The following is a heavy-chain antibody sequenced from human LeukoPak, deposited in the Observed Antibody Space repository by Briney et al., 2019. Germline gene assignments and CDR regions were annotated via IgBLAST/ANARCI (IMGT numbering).Heavy chain of an antibody. Sequence: GGSLRLSCAASGFTFSSYWMSWVRQAPGKGLEWVANIKQDGSEKYYVDSVKGRFTISRDNAKNSLYLQMNSLRAEDTAVYYCARPRIAAAGHFDYWGQGTLVTVSS. CDR1: GFTFSSYW. J-gene: IGHJ4*02. CDR2: IKQDGSEK. D-gene: IGHD6-13*01. CDR3: ARPRIAAAGHFDY. V-gene: IGHV3-7*01.